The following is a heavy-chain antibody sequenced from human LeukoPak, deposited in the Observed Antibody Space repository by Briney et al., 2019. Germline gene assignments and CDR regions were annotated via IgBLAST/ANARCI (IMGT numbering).Heavy chain of an antibody. D-gene: IGHD3-22*01. CDR1: GYTFTGYY. J-gene: IGHJ5*02. V-gene: IGHV1-46*01. CDR2: INPSGGST. CDR3: ARGDYYYDSSGYYLLP. Sequence: ASVKVSCKASGYTFTGYYMHWVRQAPGQGLEWMGIINPSGGSTSYAQKFQGRVTMTRDTSTSTVYMELSSLRSEDTAVYYCARGDYYYDSSGYYLLPWGQGTLVTVSS.